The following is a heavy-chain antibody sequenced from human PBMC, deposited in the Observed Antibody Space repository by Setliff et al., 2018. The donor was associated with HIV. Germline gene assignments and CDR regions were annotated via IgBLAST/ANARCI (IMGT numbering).Heavy chain of an antibody. V-gene: IGHV3-74*01. CDR1: GFTFSSYW. CDR3: ARDSNYRGVAVRRGFYLDY. J-gene: IGHJ4*02. D-gene: IGHD6-6*01. CDR2: VNSDGSRT. Sequence: GGSLRLSCAASGFTFSSYWMHWVRQAPGKGLVWVSRVNSDGSRTSYADSVKGRFTISRDNAKNTLYLQMKSLRAEDTAVYYCARDSNYRGVAVRRGFYLDYWGQGKLVTVSS.